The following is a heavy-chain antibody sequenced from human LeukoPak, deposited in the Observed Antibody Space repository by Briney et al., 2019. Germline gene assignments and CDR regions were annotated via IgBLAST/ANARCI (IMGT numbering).Heavy chain of an antibody. J-gene: IGHJ6*03. CDR3: ARGPRAYCSSTSCYPYYYYYYYMDV. D-gene: IGHD2-2*01. Sequence: NPSETLSLTCAVYGGSFSGYYWSWLRQPPGKGLEWVGEINHSGSTNYNPSLKSRVTISVDTSKNQFSLKLSSVTAADTAVYYCARGPRAYCSSTSCYPYYYYYYYMDVWGKGTTVTVSS. CDR2: INHSGST. V-gene: IGHV4-34*01. CDR1: GGSFSGYY.